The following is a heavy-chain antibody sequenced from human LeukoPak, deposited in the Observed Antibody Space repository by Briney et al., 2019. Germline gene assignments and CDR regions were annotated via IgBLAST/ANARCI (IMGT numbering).Heavy chain of an antibody. CDR2: IYYSGST. CDR1: GFSVSTIYNY. Sequence: SETLSLTCAVSGFSVSTIYNYWGWVRQPPGKGLEWIGYIYYSGSTNYNPSLKSRVTISVDTSKNQFSLKLSSVTAADTAVHYCARDLSHYDILTGYYNWFDPWGQGTLVTVSS. CDR3: ARDLSHYDILTGYYNWFDP. V-gene: IGHV4-61*01. J-gene: IGHJ5*02. D-gene: IGHD3-9*01.